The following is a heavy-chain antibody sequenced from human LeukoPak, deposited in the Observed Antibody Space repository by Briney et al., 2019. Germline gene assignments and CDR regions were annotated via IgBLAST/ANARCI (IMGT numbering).Heavy chain of an antibody. CDR1: GFTFSSYW. CDR2: INSDVSTT. J-gene: IGHJ4*02. Sequence: PGGSLRLSCAASGFTFSSYWMHWVRQGPGEGLVWVSRINSDVSTTYYADSVKGRFTISRDNGKNTLYLQMNSLRAEDTAVYYCAASRGGNVIDYWGQRTLVTVSS. D-gene: IGHD2-15*01. CDR3: AASRGGNVIDY. V-gene: IGHV3-74*01.